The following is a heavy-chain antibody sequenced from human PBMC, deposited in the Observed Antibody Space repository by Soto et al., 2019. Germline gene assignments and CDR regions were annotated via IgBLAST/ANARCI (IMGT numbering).Heavy chain of an antibody. J-gene: IGHJ4*02. Sequence: SETLSLTCTVSGGSISSSSYYWGWIRQPPGKGLEWIGSIYYSGNTYYNPSLKSRVTISVDTAKNQFSLKLSSVTAADTAVYYCARRATTETYFDYWGQGTLVTVSS. CDR3: ARRATTETYFDY. D-gene: IGHD1-1*01. V-gene: IGHV4-39*01. CDR1: GGSISSSSYY. CDR2: IYYSGNT.